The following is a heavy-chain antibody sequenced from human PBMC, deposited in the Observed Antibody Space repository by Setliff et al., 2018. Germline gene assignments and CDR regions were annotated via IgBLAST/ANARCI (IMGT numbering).Heavy chain of an antibody. CDR2: MSSSSGLI. CDR1: GFTFSTYA. V-gene: IGHV3-48*01. Sequence: PGGSLRLSCAASGFTFSTYAMNWLRQAPGKGLEWVSYMSSSSGLIYYADSVKGRFTISRDEAKNSLYLQMNSLRTEDTAVYYCAKADNHYFDSNGHSDYWGQGTVVTVSS. J-gene: IGHJ4*02. CDR3: AKADNHYFDSNGHSDY. D-gene: IGHD3-22*01.